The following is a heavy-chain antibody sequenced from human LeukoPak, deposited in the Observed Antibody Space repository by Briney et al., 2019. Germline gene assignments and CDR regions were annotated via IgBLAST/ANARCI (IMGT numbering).Heavy chain of an antibody. Sequence: ASVKVSCKASGYTFIHHYMHWVRQAPGQGLEWMGIINPTDGSTTYAQKFQGRVTMTRDTSTSTVYMELSSLRSEHTAVYFCARANYYDSKHFDYWGQGTLVTVSS. J-gene: IGHJ4*02. V-gene: IGHV1-46*01. CDR1: GYTFIHHY. CDR3: ARANYYDSKHFDY. D-gene: IGHD3-22*01. CDR2: INPTDGST.